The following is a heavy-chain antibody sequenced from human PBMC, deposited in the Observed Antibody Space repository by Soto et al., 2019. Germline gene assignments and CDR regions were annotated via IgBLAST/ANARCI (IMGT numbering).Heavy chain of an antibody. V-gene: IGHV1-58*01. J-gene: IGHJ4*02. D-gene: IGHD1-26*01. CDR1: GFTFSRSA. CDR3: ARDAAVGLFDY. CDR2: IDVGSANA. Sequence: GASVKVACKTSGFTFSRSAVHWVRQARGHRLQWIGWIDVGSANANYAQKLQGRATMTTDTSTSTAYMELRSLRSDDTAVYYCARDAAVGLFDYWGQGTLVTVSS.